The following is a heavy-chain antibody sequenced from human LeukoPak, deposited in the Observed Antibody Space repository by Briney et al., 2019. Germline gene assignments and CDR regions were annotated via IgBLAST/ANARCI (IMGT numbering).Heavy chain of an antibody. J-gene: IGHJ6*02. CDR3: ARGSVRVGMDV. D-gene: IGHD6-13*01. V-gene: IGHV3-13*01. CDR1: GINFSTSD. Sequence: GGSLRLSCEASGINFSTSDMHWVRQAPGKGLEWVSVIGTAGDTYYADSVKGRFTISRENAKNSLYLQMNSLRAGDTAVYYCARGSVRVGMDVWGQGTTVTVSS. CDR2: IGTAGDT.